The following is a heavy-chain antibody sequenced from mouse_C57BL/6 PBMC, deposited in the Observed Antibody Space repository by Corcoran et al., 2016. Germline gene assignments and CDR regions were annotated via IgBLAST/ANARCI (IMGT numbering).Heavy chain of an antibody. J-gene: IGHJ3*01. V-gene: IGHV1-81*01. Sequence: QVQLQQSGAELARPGASVKLSCKASGYTFTSYGISWVKLRTGQGLEWIGEIYPRSGNTYYNEKFKGKATLTADKSSSTAYMELRSLTSEDSAVYFCARGDGGFAYWGQGTLVTVSA. CDR1: GYTFTSYG. CDR3: ARGDGGFAY. CDR2: IYPRSGNT. D-gene: IGHD1-2*01.